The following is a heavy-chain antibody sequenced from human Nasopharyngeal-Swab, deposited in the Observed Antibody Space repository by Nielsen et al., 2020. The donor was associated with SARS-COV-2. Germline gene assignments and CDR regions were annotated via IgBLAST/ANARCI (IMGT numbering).Heavy chain of an antibody. CDR2: VSHGGGT. V-gene: IGHV4-34*01. Sequence: SETLSLTCAAYGGSFSGHQWSWVRQAPGKGLEWIGEVSHGGGTSYNPSLKSRVTMFMDTSKNQFSLRLRSVTAADTAVYYCAKEGATGWFDPWGQGTLVTVSS. J-gene: IGHJ5*02. CDR1: GGSFSGHQ. CDR3: AKEGATGWFDP.